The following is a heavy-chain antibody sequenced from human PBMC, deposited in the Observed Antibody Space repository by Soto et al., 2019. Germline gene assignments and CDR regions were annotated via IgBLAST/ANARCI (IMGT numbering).Heavy chain of an antibody. CDR3: ARGGDSAYEFFQQWSMDS. CDR1: GFTFSGFN. V-gene: IGHV3-30-3*01. D-gene: IGHD5-12*01. CDR2: ISSDGGSK. Sequence: PGGSLRLSCSASGFTFSGFNMHWVRQAPGKGLEWVAVISSDGGSKNYADSVKGRFTISRDNSKNTLSLQIISLRTEDTAMYYSARGGDSAYEFFQQWSMDSWGQGTLVTVSS. J-gene: IGHJ5*02.